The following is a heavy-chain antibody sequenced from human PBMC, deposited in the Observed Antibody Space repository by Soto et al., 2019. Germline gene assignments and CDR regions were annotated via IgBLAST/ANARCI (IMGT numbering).Heavy chain of an antibody. V-gene: IGHV1-18*01. CDR1: GYTFTSYG. CDR3: ARVKASCWLILLDP. J-gene: IGHJ5*02. Sequence: QVKLVQSGAEVKKPGASVKVSCKASGYTFTSYGISWVRQAPGQGLEWMGWISAYNGKTNYAQKLQGRGTMTTDTSTSTAYMELRSLRSDDTAVHYRARVKASCWLILLDPWGQETLVTVSS. CDR2: ISAYNGKT. D-gene: IGHD6-19*01.